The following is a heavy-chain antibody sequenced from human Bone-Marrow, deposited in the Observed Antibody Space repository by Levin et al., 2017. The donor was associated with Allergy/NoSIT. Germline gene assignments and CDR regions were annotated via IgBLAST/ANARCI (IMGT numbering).Heavy chain of an antibody. J-gene: IGHJ4*02. Sequence: SETLSLTCAVYGGSFSGYYWSWIRQPPGKGLEWIGEINHSGSTNYNPSLKSRVTISVDTSKNQFSLKLSSVTAADTAVYYCARVGEVQLERRPGFDYWGQGTLVTVSS. CDR2: INHSGST. CDR1: GGSFSGYY. D-gene: IGHD1-1*01. V-gene: IGHV4-34*01. CDR3: ARVGEVQLERRPGFDY.